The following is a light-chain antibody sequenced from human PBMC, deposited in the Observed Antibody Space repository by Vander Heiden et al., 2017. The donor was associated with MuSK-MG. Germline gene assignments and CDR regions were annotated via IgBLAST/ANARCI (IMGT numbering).Light chain of an antibody. CDR3: QQRDSTPPY. J-gene: IGKJ4*01. CDR2: AAS. V-gene: IGKV1-39*01. CDR1: QSISSY. Sequence: DIQMTQSPSSLSASVGDRVTITCRASQSISSYLNWYQQKPGKAPKLLIYAASSLQSGVPSRFSGSGSGTDFTLTISSLQPEDFATYYCQQRDSTPPYFGGRTKVEIK.